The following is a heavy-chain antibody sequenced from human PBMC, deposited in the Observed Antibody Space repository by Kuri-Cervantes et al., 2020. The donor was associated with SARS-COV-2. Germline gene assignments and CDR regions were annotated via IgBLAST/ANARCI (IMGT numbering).Heavy chain of an antibody. V-gene: IGHV4-39*07. CDR2: INHSGST. D-gene: IGHD2-8*01. Sequence: ESLKISCTVSGGSVSSGSYYWSWIRQPPGKGLEWIGEINHSGSTNYNPSLKSRVTISVDTSKNQFSLKLSSVTAADTAVYYCARVKGIVLIDWFDPWGQGTLVTVSS. CDR1: GGSVSSGSYY. J-gene: IGHJ5*02. CDR3: ARVKGIVLIDWFDP.